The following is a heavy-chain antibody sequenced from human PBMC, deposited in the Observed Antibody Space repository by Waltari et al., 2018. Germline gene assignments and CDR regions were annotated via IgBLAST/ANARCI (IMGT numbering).Heavy chain of an antibody. V-gene: IGHV1-46*01. CDR1: GYTFRNYY. CDR2: IDPSGGRQ. Sequence: QLQLVQSGAEVRQPGASVKVSCKASGYTFRNYYIHWVRQAPGQGLEYAGRIDPSGGRQTYTQKFQGRITMTMDTSTTTVYMEINSLRSEDTAIYYCARGRTESLWALIVYWGQGTLLTVSS. J-gene: IGHJ4*02. CDR3: ARGRTESLWALIVY. D-gene: IGHD3-16*01.